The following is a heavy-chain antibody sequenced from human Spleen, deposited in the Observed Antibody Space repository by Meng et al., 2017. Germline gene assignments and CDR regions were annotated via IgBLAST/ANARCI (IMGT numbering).Heavy chain of an antibody. CDR1: GFTFSSYS. V-gene: IGHV3-23*01. CDR2: ISYGSDSR. Sequence: GGSLRLSCAASGFTFSSYSMNWVRQAPGKGLEWVSGISYGSDSRYSADSVKGRFTISKDYSKNTLYLQMNRLRADDTAVYYCAKGKCGGGTCYILDYWGQGVLVTVSS. D-gene: IGHD2-21*01. J-gene: IGHJ4*02. CDR3: AKGKCGGGTCYILDY.